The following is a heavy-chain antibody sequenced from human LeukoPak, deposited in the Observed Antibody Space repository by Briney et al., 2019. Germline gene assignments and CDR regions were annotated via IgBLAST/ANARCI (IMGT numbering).Heavy chain of an antibody. D-gene: IGHD3-22*01. J-gene: IGHJ3*02. Sequence: SETLSLTCTVSGGSISSSSYYWGWIRQPPGKGLEWIGSIHYSGSTYYNPSLKSRITMFADTSKNQFSLKLSSVTAADTAVYYCARNKYDTAFDIWGQGTMVTVSS. CDR1: GGSISSSSYY. CDR2: IHYSGST. CDR3: ARNKYDTAFDI. V-gene: IGHV4-39*01.